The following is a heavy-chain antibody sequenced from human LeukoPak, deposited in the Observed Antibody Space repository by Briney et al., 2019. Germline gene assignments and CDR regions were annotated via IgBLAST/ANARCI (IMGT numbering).Heavy chain of an antibody. CDR3: ATTNIFWSGYSN. D-gene: IGHD3-3*01. Sequence: SETLSLTCTVSGGSISSGSYYWSWIRQPAGKGLEWIGRIYTSGSTNYNPSLKNRVTISVDTSKNQFSLKLSSVTVADTAVYYCATTNIFWSGYSNWGQGTLVTVSS. V-gene: IGHV4-61*02. CDR2: IYTSGST. CDR1: GGSISSGSYY. J-gene: IGHJ4*02.